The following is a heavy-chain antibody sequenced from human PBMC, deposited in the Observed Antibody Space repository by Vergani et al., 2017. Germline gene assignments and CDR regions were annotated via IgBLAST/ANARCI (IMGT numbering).Heavy chain of an antibody. Sequence: QVQLVESGGGVVQPGRSLRLSCAASGFTFSSYPMHWVRQAPGRGLEWVAIISSNGNNKYYADSVKGRLTISRDNSKNTLYLQMISLRAEDTAVFYCARPVDRYFSDSGGYHVPLDYWGHGTLVTVSS. CDR2: ISSNGNNK. D-gene: IGHD3-22*01. CDR1: GFTFSSYP. J-gene: IGHJ4*01. V-gene: IGHV3-30-3*01. CDR3: ARPVDRYFSDSGGYHVPLDY.